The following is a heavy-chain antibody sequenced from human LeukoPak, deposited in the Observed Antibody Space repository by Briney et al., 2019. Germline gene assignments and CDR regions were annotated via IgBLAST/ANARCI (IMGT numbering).Heavy chain of an antibody. CDR2: IKQDGSEK. Sequence: PGGSLRLSCAASGLTFSSYWMSWVRQALGKGLEWVANIKQDGSEKHYVDSVTGRFTISRDNTKNSLYLQMNSLRADDTAVYYCARDLAGPPQEAFDIWGQGTMVTVSS. V-gene: IGHV3-7*01. J-gene: IGHJ3*02. CDR3: ARDLAGPPQEAFDI. CDR1: GLTFSSYW.